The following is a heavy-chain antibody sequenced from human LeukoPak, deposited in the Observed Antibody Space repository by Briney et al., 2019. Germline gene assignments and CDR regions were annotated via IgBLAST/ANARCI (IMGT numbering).Heavy chain of an antibody. CDR3: ASNSIAARPFHLYYYYYMDV. CDR2: INPSGGST. CDR1: VYTFTSYY. Sequence: ASVTVSCKASVYTFTSYYMHWVRQAPAQGREWMGIINPSGGSTSYAQKFQGRVTMTRDMSTSTVYMELSSLRSEDTAVYCCASNSIAARPFHLYYYYYMDVWGKGTTVTVSS. V-gene: IGHV1-46*01. D-gene: IGHD6-6*01. J-gene: IGHJ6*03.